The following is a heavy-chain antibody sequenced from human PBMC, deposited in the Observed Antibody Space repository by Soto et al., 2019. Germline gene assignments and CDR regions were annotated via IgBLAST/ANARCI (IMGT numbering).Heavy chain of an antibody. CDR1: GGTFSSYA. J-gene: IGHJ6*02. Sequence: ASVKVSCKASGGTFSSYAISWVRQAPGQGLEWMGGIIPIFGTANYAQKFQGRVTITADESTSTAYMELSSLRSEDTAVYYCASIREGGSGSYALYYYYYGMDVWGQGTTVTVSS. D-gene: IGHD3-10*01. CDR2: IIPIFGTA. V-gene: IGHV1-69*13. CDR3: ASIREGGSGSYALYYYYYGMDV.